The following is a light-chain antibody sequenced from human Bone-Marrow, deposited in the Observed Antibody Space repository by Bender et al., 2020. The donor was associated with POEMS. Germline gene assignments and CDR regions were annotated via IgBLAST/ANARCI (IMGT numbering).Light chain of an antibody. CDR1: DSNIGAPYD. V-gene: IGLV1-40*01. J-gene: IGLJ1*01. CDR3: QSFDRHLNGFV. Sequence: QSVLTQPPSVSGAPGQRVTISCTGSDSNIGAPYDVHWYQQLPGRGPKLLINNNTNRPSGVSDRFSGSKSGTSASLTITGLQAADEGVYYCQSFDRHLNGFVFGRGTEVIV. CDR2: NNT.